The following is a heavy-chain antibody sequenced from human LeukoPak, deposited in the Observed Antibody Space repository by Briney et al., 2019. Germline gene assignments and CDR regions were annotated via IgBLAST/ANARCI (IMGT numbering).Heavy chain of an antibody. CDR1: GFIFSDYW. J-gene: IGHJ3*02. CDR3: ARERGGRRGAFDI. D-gene: IGHD3-16*01. Sequence: GGSLRLSCAASGFIFSDYWMTWVRQAPGKGLEWVATIKPDGSETYYVDSLKGRFTISRHNTKNSLYLQMNSLRAEDTAVYYCARERGGRRGAFDIWGQGTMVTVSS. V-gene: IGHV3-7*03. CDR2: IKPDGSET.